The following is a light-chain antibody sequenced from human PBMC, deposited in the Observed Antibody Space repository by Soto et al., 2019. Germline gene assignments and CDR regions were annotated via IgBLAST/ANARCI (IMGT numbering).Light chain of an antibody. Sequence: DIQITHSPSSVSASLGYIVTITCRSSQAISSWLAWYQQKPGRAPKLLIYSASSLQNGAPSRFTGSGSGTDFTLTISSLQPEDIATYYCQKYNSAPPTFGGGTKVDIK. CDR3: QKYNSAPPT. J-gene: IGKJ4*01. CDR2: SAS. V-gene: IGKV1-12*01. CDR1: QAISSW.